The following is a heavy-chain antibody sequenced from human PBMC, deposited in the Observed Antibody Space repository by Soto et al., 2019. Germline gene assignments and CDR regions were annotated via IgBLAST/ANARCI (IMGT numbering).Heavy chain of an antibody. CDR3: ARKDKSGYFNWFNP. Sequence: GESLKISCRTSGYRFTSYWIAWVRQMPGKGLEWMGIIFPSDSDTRYSPSFQGQVTISADRSTSTVFLQWASLKASDTAVYFCARKDKSGYFNWFNPWGQGTLVTVSS. J-gene: IGHJ5*02. CDR1: GYRFTSYW. CDR2: IFPSDSDT. D-gene: IGHD3-22*01. V-gene: IGHV5-51*01.